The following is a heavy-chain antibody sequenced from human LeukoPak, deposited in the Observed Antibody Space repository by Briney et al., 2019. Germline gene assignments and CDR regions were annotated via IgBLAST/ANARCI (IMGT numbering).Heavy chain of an antibody. CDR1: GGSISSYY. Sequence: PSETLSLSCTVSGGSISSYYWSWIRQPAGKGLEWIGRIYSSGTTNYNPSLKSRVTMSVDTSKNQFSLNLSSLTAADTAVYYCARVGASVAAAAYWYFDLWGRGTLVRVSS. D-gene: IGHD6-13*01. CDR2: IYSSGTT. V-gene: IGHV4-4*07. J-gene: IGHJ2*01. CDR3: ARVGASVAAAAYWYFDL.